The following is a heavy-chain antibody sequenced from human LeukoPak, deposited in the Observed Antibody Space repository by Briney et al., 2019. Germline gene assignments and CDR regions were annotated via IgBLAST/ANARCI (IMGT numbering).Heavy chain of an antibody. V-gene: IGHV3-53*01. J-gene: IGHJ4*02. CDR1: GFTFDDYA. Sequence: GGSLRLSCAASGFTFDDYAMHWVRQAPGKGLEWVSVIYSGGSTYYADSVKGRFTISRDNSKNTLYLQMNSLRAEDTAVYYCARDGDYFFDYWGQGTLVTVSS. D-gene: IGHD2/OR15-2a*01. CDR3: ARDGDYFFDY. CDR2: IYSGGST.